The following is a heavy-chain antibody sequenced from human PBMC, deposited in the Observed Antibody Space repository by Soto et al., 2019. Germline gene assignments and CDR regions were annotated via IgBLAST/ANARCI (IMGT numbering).Heavy chain of an antibody. J-gene: IGHJ5*02. CDR3: ARATHDYSNPDQNNWFDP. CDR1: GGSISSGGYS. Sequence: SEPLSLTSAVSGGSISSGGYSCSWIRQPPGKGLERIGYIDHSGRTYYNPSLKSRVTISVDRSKNQFSLKLSSGSAADTAVYYCARATHDYSNPDQNNWFDPWGQGTLVTVSS. D-gene: IGHD4-4*01. CDR2: IDHSGRT. V-gene: IGHV4-30-2*01.